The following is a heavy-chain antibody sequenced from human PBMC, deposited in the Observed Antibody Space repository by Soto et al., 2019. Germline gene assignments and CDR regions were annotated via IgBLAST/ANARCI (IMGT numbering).Heavy chain of an antibody. CDR1: GGALTSYP. D-gene: IGHD1-20*01. CDR2: IDPIVDTS. V-gene: IGHV1-69*06. CDR3: ATYPRPYKWTDI. J-gene: IGHJ4*02. Sequence: QVRLEQSGAEVKKPGSSVRVSCQASGGALTSYPIHWVRQAPGQGLEWMGVIDPIVDTSNLAENFKTRLTLTADTSTKTVYMDLTSLRSDDTAICFCATYPRPYKWTDIWGRGTQLTVSS.